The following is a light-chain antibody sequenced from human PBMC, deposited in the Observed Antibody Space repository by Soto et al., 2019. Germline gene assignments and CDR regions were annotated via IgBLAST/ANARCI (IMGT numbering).Light chain of an antibody. CDR3: CSYAGSSTPYV. CDR1: SSDVGSYNL. Sequence: QCVLTKPASVSGSPGQSITISCKGTSSDVGSYNLVSWYQQHPGKAPKLMIYEVSKRPSGVSNRFSGSKSGNTASLTISGLQAEDEADYYCCSYAGSSTPYVFGTGTKVTVL. V-gene: IGLV2-23*02. CDR2: EVS. J-gene: IGLJ1*01.